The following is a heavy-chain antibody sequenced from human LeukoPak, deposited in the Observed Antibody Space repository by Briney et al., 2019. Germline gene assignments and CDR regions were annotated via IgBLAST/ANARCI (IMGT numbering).Heavy chain of an antibody. CDR3: ARDLTQLWDYFDY. CDR2: IWYDGSNK. D-gene: IGHD3-10*01. J-gene: IGHJ4*02. V-gene: IGHV3-33*01. CDR1: GFTFSSYG. Sequence: GGSLRLSCAASGFTFSSYGVHWVRQAPGKGLGWVAVIWYDGSNKYYADSVKGRFTISRDNSKNTLYLQMNSLRAEDTAVYYCARDLTQLWDYFDYWGQGTLVTVSS.